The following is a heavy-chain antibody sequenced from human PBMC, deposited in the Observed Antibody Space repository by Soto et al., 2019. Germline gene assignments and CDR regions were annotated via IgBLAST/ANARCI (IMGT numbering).Heavy chain of an antibody. J-gene: IGHJ6*02. CDR1: GYSFTSYW. D-gene: IGHD6-6*01. V-gene: IGHV5-51*01. CDR2: IYPGDSDT. Sequence: GESLKISCKGSGYSFTSYWIGWVRQMPGKGLERMGIIYPGDSDTRYSPSFQGQVTISADKSISTAYLQWSSLKASDTAMYYCARHYSSSSISYGMDVWGQGTTVTVSS. CDR3: ARHYSSSSISYGMDV.